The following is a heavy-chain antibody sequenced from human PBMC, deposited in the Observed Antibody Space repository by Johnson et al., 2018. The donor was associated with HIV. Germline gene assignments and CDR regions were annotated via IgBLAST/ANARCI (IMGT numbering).Heavy chain of an antibody. V-gene: IGHV3-11*04. CDR2: ISSSGSTI. CDR1: GFTFSDYY. Sequence: VQLAESGGGLVKPGGSLRLSCAASGFTFSDYYMSWIRQAPGKGLEWVSYISSSGSTIYYADAVKGRFTISRDNAKNSLYLQMNSLRAEDTAVYYCARDRNYYDSSGYDAFDIWGQGTMVTVSS. J-gene: IGHJ3*02. D-gene: IGHD3-22*01. CDR3: ARDRNYYDSSGYDAFDI.